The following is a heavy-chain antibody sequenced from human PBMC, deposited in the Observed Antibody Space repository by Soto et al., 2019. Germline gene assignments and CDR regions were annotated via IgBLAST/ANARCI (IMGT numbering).Heavy chain of an antibody. Sequence: QVQLVESGGGVVQPGRSLRLSCAASGFTFSSYAMHWVRQAPGKGLEWVAVISYDGSNKYYADSVKGRFTISRDNSKNMLYLQMNSLRAEDTAVYYCARGLQWLVPLDYSGQGTLVTVSS. D-gene: IGHD6-19*01. J-gene: IGHJ4*02. CDR1: GFTFSSYA. CDR2: ISYDGSNK. V-gene: IGHV3-30-3*01. CDR3: ARGLQWLVPLDY.